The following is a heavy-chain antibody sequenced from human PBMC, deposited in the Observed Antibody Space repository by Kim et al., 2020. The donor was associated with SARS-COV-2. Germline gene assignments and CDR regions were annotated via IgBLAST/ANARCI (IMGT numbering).Heavy chain of an antibody. Sequence: SVKVSCKASGGTFSSYAISWVRQAPGQGLEWMGGIIPIFGTANYAQKFQGRVTITADESTSTAYMELSSLRSEDTAVYYCAREQGPYGDYASLDYWGQGTLVTVSS. J-gene: IGHJ4*02. D-gene: IGHD4-17*01. CDR3: AREQGPYGDYASLDY. V-gene: IGHV1-69*13. CDR2: IIPIFGTA. CDR1: GGTFSSYA.